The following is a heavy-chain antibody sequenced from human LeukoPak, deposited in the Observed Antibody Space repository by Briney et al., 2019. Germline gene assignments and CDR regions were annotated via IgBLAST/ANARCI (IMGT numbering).Heavy chain of an antibody. D-gene: IGHD3-9*01. Sequence: SQTLSLTCTVSGGSISSGDYYWSWIRQPPGKGLEWIGYIYYSGSTYYNPSLKSRVTISVDTSKNQFSPKLSSVTAADTAVYYCARGRYFDWLLDDYWGQGTLVTVSS. CDR1: GGSISSGDYY. V-gene: IGHV4-30-4*01. J-gene: IGHJ4*02. CDR3: ARGRYFDWLLDDY. CDR2: IYYSGST.